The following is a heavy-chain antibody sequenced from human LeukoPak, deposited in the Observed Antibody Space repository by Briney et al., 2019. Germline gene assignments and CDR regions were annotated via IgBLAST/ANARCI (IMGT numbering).Heavy chain of an antibody. CDR3: TTDSFSGV. Sequence: GGALRLSCVASGFTFSNAWMTWVRQAPGKGREWVGRIKTKTDGGTTDYAAPVKGRITISRDDSKNTVYLQMNSLKTEDTAVYYCTTDSFSGVWGQGTTVTVSS. J-gene: IGHJ6*02. CDR1: GFTFSNAW. D-gene: IGHD2/OR15-2a*01. CDR2: IKTKTDGGTT. V-gene: IGHV3-15*01.